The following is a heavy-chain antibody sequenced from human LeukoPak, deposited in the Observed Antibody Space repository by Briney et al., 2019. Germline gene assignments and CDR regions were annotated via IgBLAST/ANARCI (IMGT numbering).Heavy chain of an antibody. CDR2: ISYDASNK. J-gene: IGHJ5*02. CDR1: GFTFSSYA. CDR3: ARENWNYRNWFDP. D-gene: IGHD1-7*01. V-gene: IGHV3-30-3*01. Sequence: PGGSLRLSCAASGFTFSSYAMHWIRQAPGKGLDWVAVISYDASNKYYADSVKGRFTISRDNSKNTLYLQMNSLRAEDTAVYYCARENWNYRNWFDPWGQGTLVTVSS.